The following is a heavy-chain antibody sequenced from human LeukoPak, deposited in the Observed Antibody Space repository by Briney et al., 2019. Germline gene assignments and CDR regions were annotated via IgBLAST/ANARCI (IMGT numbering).Heavy chain of an antibody. CDR3: AREHKDYDGDGYYYGY. Sequence: SETLSLTCTVSGGSVRSYYWSWIRQPAGKRLEWIGRIYAGGHTDHNPSLRSRATMSVDSSKNQFSLRLSSVTAADTAVYYCAREHKDYDGDGYYYGYWGQGTLVTVSS. D-gene: IGHD3-22*01. CDR2: IYAGGHT. CDR1: GGSVRSYY. J-gene: IGHJ4*02. V-gene: IGHV4-4*07.